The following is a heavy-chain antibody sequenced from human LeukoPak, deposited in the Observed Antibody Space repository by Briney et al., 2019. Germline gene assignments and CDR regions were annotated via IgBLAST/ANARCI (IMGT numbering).Heavy chain of an antibody. CDR3: ATRGSVDTATYAFDI. V-gene: IGHV3-23*01. CDR2: ISGSGTST. D-gene: IGHD5-18*01. J-gene: IGHJ3*02. Sequence: PGGSLRLSCAASGFTFSNYAMSWVRQAPGKGLEWVSAISGSGTSTYFADSVKGRFTISRDNSKNTLYLQMNSLRAEDTAVYYCATRGSVDTATYAFDIWGQGTMVTVSS. CDR1: GFTFSNYA.